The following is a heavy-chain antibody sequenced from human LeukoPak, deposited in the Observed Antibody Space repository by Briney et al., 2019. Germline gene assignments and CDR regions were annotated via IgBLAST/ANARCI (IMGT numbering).Heavy chain of an antibody. CDR3: ARDHMVRGIIIDYYSYGMDV. D-gene: IGHD3-10*01. CDR1: GGSISSGGYY. CDR2: IYYSGST. J-gene: IGHJ6*02. V-gene: IGHV4-31*03. Sequence: PSETLSLTCTVSGGSISSGGYYWSWIRQHPGKGLEWIGYIYYSGSTCYNPSLKSRVTISVDTSKNQFSLKLSSVTAADTAVYYCARDHMVRGIIIDYYSYGMDVWGQGTTVTVSS.